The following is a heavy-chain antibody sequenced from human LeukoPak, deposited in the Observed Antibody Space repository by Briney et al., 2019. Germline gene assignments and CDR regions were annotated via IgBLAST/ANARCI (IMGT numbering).Heavy chain of an antibody. CDR3: AKDYYDSSGYYDLDY. J-gene: IGHJ4*02. CDR2: ISGSGGST. V-gene: IGHV3-23*01. CDR1: GFTFSSYA. D-gene: IGHD3-22*01. Sequence: GGSLRLSCAASGFTFSSYAMSWVRQAPGKGLEWVPAISGSGGSTYYADSVKGRFTISRDNSKNTLYLQMNSLRAEDTAVYYCAKDYYDSSGYYDLDYWGQGTLVTVSS.